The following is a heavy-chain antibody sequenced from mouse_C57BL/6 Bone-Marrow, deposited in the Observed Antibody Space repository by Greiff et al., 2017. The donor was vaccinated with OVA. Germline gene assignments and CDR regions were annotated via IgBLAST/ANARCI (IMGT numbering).Heavy chain of an antibody. J-gene: IGHJ2*01. CDR3: ASRSSGGY. CDR1: GYTFTSYW. V-gene: IGHV1-64*01. D-gene: IGHD1-1*01. Sequence: QVHVKQPGAELVKPGASVKLSCKASGYTFTSYWMHWVKQRPGQGLEWIGMIHPNSGSTNYNEKFKSKATLTVDKSSSTAYMQLSSLTSEDSAVYYCASRSSGGYWGQGTTLTVSS. CDR2: IHPNSGST.